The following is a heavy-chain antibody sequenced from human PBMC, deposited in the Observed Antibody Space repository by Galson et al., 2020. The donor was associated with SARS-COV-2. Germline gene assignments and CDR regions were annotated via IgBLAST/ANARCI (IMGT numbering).Heavy chain of an antibody. J-gene: IGHJ3*02. CDR3: ARGLKLAPLTFDI. Sequence: GESLKISCAASGFTASSNYMHWVRQAPGKGLEWVSVMYSGGTTWYADSVEGRFTISRDNSKNTLYLQMNSLRAEDTAVYFCARGLKLAPLTFDIWGQGTMVTVSS. D-gene: IGHD1-1*01. CDR1: GFTASSNY. CDR2: MYSGGTT. V-gene: IGHV3-53*01.